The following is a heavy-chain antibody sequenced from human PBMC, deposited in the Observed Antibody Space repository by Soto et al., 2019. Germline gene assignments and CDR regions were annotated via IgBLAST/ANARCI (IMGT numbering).Heavy chain of an antibody. D-gene: IGHD6-6*01. J-gene: IGHJ6*02. Sequence: SVKVSCKASGGTFSSYAISWVRQAPGQGLEWMGGIIPIFGTANYAQKFQGRVTITADESTSTAYMELSSLRSEDTAVYYCARGAPWGSSSLVEDYYYYYGMDVWGQGTTVTVSS. CDR2: IIPIFGTA. CDR3: ARGAPWGSSSLVEDYYYYYGMDV. CDR1: GGTFSSYA. V-gene: IGHV1-69*13.